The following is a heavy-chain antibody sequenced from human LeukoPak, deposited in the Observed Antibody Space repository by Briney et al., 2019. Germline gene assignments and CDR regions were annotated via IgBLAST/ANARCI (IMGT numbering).Heavy chain of an antibody. D-gene: IGHD2-21*01. CDR3: ARHVVSYDFDY. CDR2: IYNSGST. CDR1: GGSISNNNYY. Sequence: PSETLSLTCSVSGGSISNNNYYWGWIRQPPGKGLEWIGSIYNSGSTYYNPSLKSRVTVSVDRTKNRFSLKLNSVTAADTAVYYCARHVVSYDFDYWGQGTLVTVSS. V-gene: IGHV4-39*01. J-gene: IGHJ4*02.